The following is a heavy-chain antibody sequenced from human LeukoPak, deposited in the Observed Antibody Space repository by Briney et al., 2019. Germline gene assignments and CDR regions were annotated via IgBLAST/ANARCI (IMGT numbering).Heavy chain of an antibody. CDR2: SDYSGGT. D-gene: IGHD3-10*01. CDR1: GGSISRTVLY. V-gene: IGHV4-39*01. CDR3: ARDFGDFRNDY. J-gene: IGHJ4*02. Sequence: SETLCLTCTVSGGSISRTVLYWAWIRQSPGKGLEWIGSSDYSGGTTYNPSLKSRVTVTVDTSKNQFSLKLTSVTAADTAVYYCARDFGDFRNDYWGRGTLVTVSS.